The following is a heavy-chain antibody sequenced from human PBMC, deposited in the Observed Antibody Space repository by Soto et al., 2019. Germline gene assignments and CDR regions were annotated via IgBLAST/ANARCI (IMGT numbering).Heavy chain of an antibody. D-gene: IGHD2-2*01. J-gene: IGHJ4*02. CDR1: GGTFSSYT. Sequence: GASVKVSCKASGGTFSSYTISWVRQAPGQGLEWMGRIIPILGIANYAQKFQGRVTITADKSTSTAYMELSSLRSEDTAVYYCATDMVCSSTSCFDYWGQGTLVTVSS. CDR2: IIPILGIA. V-gene: IGHV1-69*04. CDR3: ATDMVCSSTSCFDY.